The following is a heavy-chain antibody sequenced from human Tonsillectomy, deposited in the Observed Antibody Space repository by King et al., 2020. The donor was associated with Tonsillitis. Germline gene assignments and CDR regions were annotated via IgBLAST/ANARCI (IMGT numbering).Heavy chain of an antibody. V-gene: IGHV3-15*07. J-gene: IGHJ4*02. D-gene: IGHD3-16*01. CDR2: IKSKGGGGTV. CDR1: GFTFSYAW. Sequence: EVQLVESGGGLVKPGESLRLSCAASGFTFSYAWMNWVRQGPGKGLEWVGRIKSKGGGGTVDYAAPVKGRFTISRDDSKNTLYLQMNSLKTEDTAVYYXTWSNEEFLXXYXXQGTLVTVSS. CDR3: TWSNEEFLXXY.